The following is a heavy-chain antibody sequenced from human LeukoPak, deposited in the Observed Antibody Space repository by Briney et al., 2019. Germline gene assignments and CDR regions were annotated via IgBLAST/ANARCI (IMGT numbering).Heavy chain of an antibody. J-gene: IGHJ4*02. CDR3: AIKYYYGSGSRFTFDY. D-gene: IGHD3-10*01. CDR2: IIPILGIA. V-gene: IGHV1-69*04. Sequence: ASVKVSCKASGGTFSSYAISWVRQAPGQGLEWMGRIIPILGIANYAQKFQGRVTITADKSTSTAYMELSSLRSEDTTVYYCAIKYYYGSGSRFTFDYWGQGTLVTVSS. CDR1: GGTFSSYA.